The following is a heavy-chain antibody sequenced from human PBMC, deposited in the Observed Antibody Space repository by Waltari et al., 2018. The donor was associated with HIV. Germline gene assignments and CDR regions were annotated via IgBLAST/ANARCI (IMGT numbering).Heavy chain of an antibody. CDR3: ARGRFEGYILYYYYGMDV. D-gene: IGHD5-12*01. V-gene: IGHV4-61*02. J-gene: IGHJ6*02. CDR2: IYSSGNT. Sequence: QVQMQESGPGLVKPSQTLSLTCTVSCGSLSNGSYYWNWIRQPAGKGLVWLGRIYSSGNTNYNPSLKSRVTISVDTSKNQFSLKLSSVTAADTAVYYCARGRFEGYILYYYYGMDVWGQGTTVSVSS. CDR1: CGSLSNGSYY.